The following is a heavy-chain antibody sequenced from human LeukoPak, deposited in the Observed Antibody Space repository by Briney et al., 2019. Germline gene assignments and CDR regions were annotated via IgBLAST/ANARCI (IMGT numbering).Heavy chain of an antibody. V-gene: IGHV4-34*01. D-gene: IGHD2-15*01. Sequence: SETLSLTCTVSSGSMSSYYWSWIRQPPGKGLEWIGEINHSGSTNYNPSLKSRVTISEDTSKNQFSLKLSSVTAADTAVYYCARIARATLVRGRRYYFDYWGQGTLVTVSS. CDR1: SGSMSSYY. CDR3: ARIARATLVRGRRYYFDY. J-gene: IGHJ4*02. CDR2: INHSGST.